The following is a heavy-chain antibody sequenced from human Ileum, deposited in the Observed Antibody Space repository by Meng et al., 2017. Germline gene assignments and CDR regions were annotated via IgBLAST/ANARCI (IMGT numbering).Heavy chain of an antibody. Sequence: GGSLRLSCKGSGYSFTNYWVGWVRQRPGKGLEWMGIIAPSESDVRYSPSFQGQVTNSADKSISTAYLHWSSLKASDNAMYYCAGVKTIRDHFDYWGQGTLVTVSS. CDR1: GYSFTNYW. CDR3: AGVKTIRDHFDY. J-gene: IGHJ4*02. V-gene: IGHV5-51*01. D-gene: IGHD3-10*01. CDR2: IAPSESDV.